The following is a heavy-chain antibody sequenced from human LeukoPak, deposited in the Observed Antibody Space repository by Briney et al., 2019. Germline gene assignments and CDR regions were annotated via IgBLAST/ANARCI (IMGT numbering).Heavy chain of an antibody. CDR1: GGSISSYY. V-gene: IGHV4-4*07. J-gene: IGHJ4*02. Sequence: PSETLSLTCTVSGGSISSYYWSWMRHPAGKGLEWIGRIYTSGSTNYNPSLKSRVTMSVDTSKNQFSLKLSSVTAADTAVYYCASSINYDILTGYYRDYWGQGTLVTVSS. CDR3: ASSINYDILTGYYRDY. CDR2: IYTSGST. D-gene: IGHD3-9*01.